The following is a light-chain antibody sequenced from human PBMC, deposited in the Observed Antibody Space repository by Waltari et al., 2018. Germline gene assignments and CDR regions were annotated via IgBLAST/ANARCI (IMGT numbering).Light chain of an antibody. CDR1: QTILYNSNDNNY. CDR2: WAS. J-gene: IGKJ1*01. Sequence: IVMTQSPDSLAVSLGERATINCQSSQTILYNSNDNNYLAWYQQKPGQPPRLLIYWASTREAGVPDRFSGSGSGTDFTLTISNLQAEDVAVYYCQQYYSRRTFGQGTKVEI. CDR3: QQYYSRRT. V-gene: IGKV4-1*01.